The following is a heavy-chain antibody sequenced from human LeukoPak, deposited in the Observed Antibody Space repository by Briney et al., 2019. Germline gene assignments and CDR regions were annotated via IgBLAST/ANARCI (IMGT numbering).Heavy chain of an antibody. Sequence: GGSLRLSCVASGFTFSTYGMAWVRHPPGKGLEWISAITGNGDDTYYADSVKGRFIISRDNSKNTLYLQMISLGAEDTAVYYCAKGFDHWGQGTLVTVSS. CDR2: ITGNGDDT. J-gene: IGHJ4*02. CDR1: GFTFSTYG. CDR3: AKGFDH. V-gene: IGHV3-23*01.